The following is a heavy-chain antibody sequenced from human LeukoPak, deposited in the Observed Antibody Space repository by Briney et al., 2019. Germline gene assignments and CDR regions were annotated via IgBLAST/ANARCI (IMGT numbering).Heavy chain of an antibody. V-gene: IGHV3-21*01. CDR3: ATSSPHCRRTSCYNDAFYI. CDR1: GFTFISYS. Sequence: PGGSLRLSCAASGFTFISYSINWVRQAPGKGLEWVSSISSSSSYIYYADSVKGRFTISRDNAKNPLYLQMNSLRAEDTAVYYCATSSPHCRRTSCYNDAFYIWGQGTMVTVSS. CDR2: ISSSSSYI. D-gene: IGHD2-2*02. J-gene: IGHJ3*02.